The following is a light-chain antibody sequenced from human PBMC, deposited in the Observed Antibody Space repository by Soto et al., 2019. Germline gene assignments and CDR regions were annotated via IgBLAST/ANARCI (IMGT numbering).Light chain of an antibody. V-gene: IGKV3-20*01. Sequence: EIVLTQSPGTLSLSPGERATLSCRASQSVSSSYLVWHQQKPGQAPRLLIYAASRRATGIPDRFSGSGSGTDFTLTISRLEPEDFAVYYCKQYGSSPWTFGQGTKVDIK. CDR2: AAS. CDR1: QSVSSSY. J-gene: IGKJ1*01. CDR3: KQYGSSPWT.